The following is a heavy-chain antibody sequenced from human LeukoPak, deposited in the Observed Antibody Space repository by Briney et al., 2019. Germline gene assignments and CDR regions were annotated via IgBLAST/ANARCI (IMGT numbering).Heavy chain of an antibody. CDR1: GFTFSGYW. D-gene: IGHD1/OR15-1a*01. CDR2: INGDGSDT. CDR3: ARDPRNKGFDP. V-gene: IGHV3-74*01. J-gene: IGHJ5*02. Sequence: GGSPRLSCAASGFTFSGYWMHWARQSPGKGLVWVSCINGDGSDTRYADSVKGRFTISRDNAKNTLYLQMNSLRVEGTAVYYCARDPRNKGFDPWGQGTLVTVSS.